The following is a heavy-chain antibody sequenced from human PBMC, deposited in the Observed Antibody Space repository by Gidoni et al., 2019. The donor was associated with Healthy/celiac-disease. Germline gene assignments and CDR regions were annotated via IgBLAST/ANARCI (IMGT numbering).Heavy chain of an antibody. CDR3: ARELVVSGFDY. CDR2: INHSGST. J-gene: IGHJ4*02. CDR1: GGSFSGYD. V-gene: IGHV4-34*01. D-gene: IGHD2-8*02. Sequence: QVQLQQWGAGLLKSSETLSLTCAVYGGSFSGYDWSWIRQPPGKGLEWIGEINHSGSTNYNPSLKSRVTISVDTSKNQFSLKLSSVTAADTAVYYCARELVVSGFDYWGQGTLVTVSS.